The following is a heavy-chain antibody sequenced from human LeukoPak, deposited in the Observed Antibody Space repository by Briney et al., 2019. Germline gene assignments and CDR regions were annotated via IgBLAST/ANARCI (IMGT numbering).Heavy chain of an antibody. V-gene: IGHV4-59*01. CDR2: IYYTGST. Sequence: TSETLSLTCTISGGSISSYFRSWIRQPPGKGLEWIGYIYYTGSTNYNPSLKSRVIISLDTSKNQFSLKLSSVTAADTAVYYCARTLSRWDPFDYWGQGTLVTVSS. CDR1: GGSISSYF. J-gene: IGHJ4*02. CDR3: ARTLSRWDPFDY. D-gene: IGHD1-26*01.